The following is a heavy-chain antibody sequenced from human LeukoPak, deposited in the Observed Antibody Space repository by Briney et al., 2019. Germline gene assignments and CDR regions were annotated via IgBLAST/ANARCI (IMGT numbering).Heavy chain of an antibody. CDR1: GFTFSSYS. CDR2: ISSSSSTI. V-gene: IGHV3-48*01. D-gene: IGHD7-27*01. J-gene: IGHJ6*02. Sequence: GGSLRLSCAASGFTFSSYSMNWVRQAPGKGLEWVSYISSSSSTIYYADSVKGRFTISRDNAKNSLYLQMNSLRAEDTAVYYCAKRWGASHSTWAIVFDQYGNGGRGQGTTVTVSS. CDR3: AKRWGASHSTWAIVFDQYGNGG.